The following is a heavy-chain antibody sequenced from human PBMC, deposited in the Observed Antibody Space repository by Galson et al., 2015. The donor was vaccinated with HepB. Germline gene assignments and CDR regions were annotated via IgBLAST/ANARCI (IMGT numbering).Heavy chain of an antibody. CDR2: IWYDGSNK. CDR3: ARGVSTMIVVVRDNWFDP. CDR1: GFTFSSYG. V-gene: IGHV3-33*01. J-gene: IGHJ5*02. Sequence: SLRLSCAASGFTFSSYGMHWVRQAPGKGLEWVAVIWYDGSNKYYADSVKGRFTIPRDNSKNTLYLQMNSLRAEDTAVYYCARGVSTMIVVVRDNWFDPWGQGTLVTVSS. D-gene: IGHD3-22*01.